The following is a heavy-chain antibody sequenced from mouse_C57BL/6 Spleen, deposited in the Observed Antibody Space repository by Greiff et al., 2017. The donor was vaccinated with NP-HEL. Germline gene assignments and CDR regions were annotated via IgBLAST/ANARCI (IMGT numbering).Heavy chain of an antibody. CDR3: ANYYGSSRAMDY. J-gene: IGHJ4*01. CDR2: IYPGDGDT. V-gene: IGHV1-82*01. CDR1: GYAFSSSW. Sequence: QVQLQQSGPELVKPGASVKISCKASGYAFSSSWMNWVKQRPGKGLEWIGRIYPGDGDTNYNGKFKGKATLTADKSSSTAYMQLSSLTSEDSAVYFCANYYGSSRAMDYWGQGTSVTVSS. D-gene: IGHD1-1*01.